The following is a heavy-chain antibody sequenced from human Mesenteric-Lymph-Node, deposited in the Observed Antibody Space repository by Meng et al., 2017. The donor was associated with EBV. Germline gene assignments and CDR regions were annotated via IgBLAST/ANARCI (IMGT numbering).Heavy chain of an antibody. CDR2: MNPNSGNT. CDR3: ARGPYNNGSDY. V-gene: IGHV1-8*01. Sequence: QVQLVTSGAGVGKPGASVKVSCKASGYTFINFDIPWVRQATGQGLEWMGWMNPNSGNTGYIQKFQGRVTMTRDTSTNTAYMELSSLTSEDTAIYFCARGPYNNGSDYWGQGTLVTVSS. D-gene: IGHD2-8*01. CDR1: GYTFINFD. J-gene: IGHJ4*02.